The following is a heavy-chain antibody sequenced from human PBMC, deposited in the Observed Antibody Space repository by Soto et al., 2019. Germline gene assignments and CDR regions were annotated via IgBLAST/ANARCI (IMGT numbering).Heavy chain of an antibody. CDR3: ARKGTSYYGMDV. CDR2: TIPIFGTA. CDR1: GGTFSSYA. V-gene: IGHV1-69*13. J-gene: IGHJ6*02. D-gene: IGHD1-1*01. Sequence: GASVKVSCKASGGTFSSYAISWVRQAPGQGLEWMGGTIPIFGTANYAQKFQGRVTITADESTSTAYMELSSLRSEDTAVYYCARKGTSYYGMDVWGQGTTVTVSS.